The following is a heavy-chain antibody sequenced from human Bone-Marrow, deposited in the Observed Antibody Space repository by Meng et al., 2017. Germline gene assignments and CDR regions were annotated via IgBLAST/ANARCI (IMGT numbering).Heavy chain of an antibody. CDR1: GYTFTSYA. D-gene: IGHD3-16*02. V-gene: IGHV7-4-1*02. CDR3: ARDIVKLFGGYGFYYYYGMDV. Sequence: ASVKVSCKASGYTFTSYAMNWVRQAPGQGLEWMGWINTNTGNPTYAQGFTGRFVFSLDTSVSTAYLQISSLKAEDTTVYYCARDIVKLFGGYGFYYYYGMDVWGQGTTVIVSS. CDR2: INTNTGNP. J-gene: IGHJ6*02.